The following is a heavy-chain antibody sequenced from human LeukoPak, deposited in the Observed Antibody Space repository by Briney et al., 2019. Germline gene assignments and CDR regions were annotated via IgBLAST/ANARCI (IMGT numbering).Heavy chain of an antibody. CDR3: ARGRLRGRSGGTFDY. Sequence: SETLSLTCAVNGGSFSAYYWSWIRQPPGKGLEWIGEVNYSGSTNYNPSLKTRVTISVDSSKNQFSLKLSSLTAADTAVYYCARGRLRGRSGGTFDYWGQGTLVIVSS. J-gene: IGHJ4*02. V-gene: IGHV4-34*01. CDR1: GGSFSAYY. D-gene: IGHD5-12*01. CDR2: VNYSGST.